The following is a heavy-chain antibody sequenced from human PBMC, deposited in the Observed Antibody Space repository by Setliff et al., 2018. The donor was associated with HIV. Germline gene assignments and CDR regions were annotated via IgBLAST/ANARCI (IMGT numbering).Heavy chain of an antibody. CDR1: GGTFTT. D-gene: IGHD6-13*01. Sequence: SVKVSCKASGGTFTTITWVRQAPGQGLEWMGGVIPMYNTETYAQKFQDRITITTDESTSTSYMELRSLRSEDTAIYYCATMSRSSRNWAIFDYWGQGVLVTVSS. CDR3: ATMSRSSRNWAIFDY. V-gene: IGHV1-69*05. CDR2: VIPMYNTE. J-gene: IGHJ4*02.